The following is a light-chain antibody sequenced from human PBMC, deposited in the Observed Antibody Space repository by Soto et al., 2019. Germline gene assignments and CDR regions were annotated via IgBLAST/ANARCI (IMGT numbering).Light chain of an antibody. CDR1: QSVRSSY. CDR2: GAS. CDR3: QQYGNSFT. V-gene: IGKV3-20*01. Sequence: EIVLTQSSGTLSLSPGERATLSCRASQSVRSSYLAWYQQKPGQAPRLLIYGASSRATGIPDRFSGSGSGTDFSLTISRLEPDDFAVYYCQQYGNSFTFGPGTKVDIK. J-gene: IGKJ3*01.